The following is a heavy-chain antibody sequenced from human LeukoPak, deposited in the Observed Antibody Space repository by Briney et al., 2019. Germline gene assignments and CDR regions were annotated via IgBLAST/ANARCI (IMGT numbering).Heavy chain of an antibody. CDR3: ARGYSSSSPPFVY. J-gene: IGHJ4*02. CDR2: INPNSGGT. Sequence: ASVKVSCKTSGYIFTDYYIHWVRQARGQGLEWMGWINPNSGGTYSAQKFEARVTLTRDTSINTAYMEMRGLTSDDTAVYYCARGYSSSSPPFVYWGQGTLVTVSS. D-gene: IGHD6-6*01. CDR1: GYIFTDYY. V-gene: IGHV1-2*02.